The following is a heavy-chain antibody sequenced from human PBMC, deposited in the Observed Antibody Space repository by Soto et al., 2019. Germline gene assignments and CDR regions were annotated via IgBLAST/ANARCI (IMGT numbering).Heavy chain of an antibody. CDR1: GYTFTSYY. CDR3: ARDRNYGDLSYYYGMDV. CDR2: INPSGGST. J-gene: IGHJ6*02. Sequence: QLQLVQSGAEVKKPGASVKVSCKASGYTFTSYYMHWVRQAPGQGLEWMGIINPSGGSTSYAQKFQGSVPMTREESTSKVSMTLSSLRSEDTAVYYCARDRNYGDLSYYYGMDVWGQGTTVTVSS. V-gene: IGHV1-46*01. D-gene: IGHD4-17*01.